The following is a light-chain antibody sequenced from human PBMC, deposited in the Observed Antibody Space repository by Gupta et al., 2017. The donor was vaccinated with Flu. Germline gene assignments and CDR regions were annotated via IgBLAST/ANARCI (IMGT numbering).Light chain of an antibody. CDR1: RLRNSD. CDR2: AKN. CDR3: DSRESTDNNQAV. V-gene: IGLV3-19*01. Sequence: SSVLTQDPAVSVALGQPVRITCQADRLRNSDASWYHLKPGQAPVLVIYAKNIRPSGNPARFSGSSSGNTAALTITGARAEEEADYYCDSRESTDNNQAVFGGGTKLTVL. J-gene: IGLJ2*01.